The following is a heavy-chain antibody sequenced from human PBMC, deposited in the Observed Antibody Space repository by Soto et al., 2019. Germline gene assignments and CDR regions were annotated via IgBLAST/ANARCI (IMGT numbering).Heavy chain of an antibody. CDR3: ARRLLWFGELPDYYGMDV. Sequence: QLQLQESGPGLVKPSETLSLTCTVSGGSISSSSYYWGWIRQPPGKGLEWIGSIYYSGSTYYNPSLKSRVTISVDTSKNQFSLKLSSVTAADTAVYYCARRLLWFGELPDYYGMDVWGQGTTVTVSS. J-gene: IGHJ6*02. D-gene: IGHD3-10*01. V-gene: IGHV4-39*01. CDR2: IYYSGST. CDR1: GGSISSSSYY.